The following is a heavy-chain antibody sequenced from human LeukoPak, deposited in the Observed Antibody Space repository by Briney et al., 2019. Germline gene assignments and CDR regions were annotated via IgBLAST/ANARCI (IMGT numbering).Heavy chain of an antibody. Sequence: GGSLRLSCAASGFTFSSYAMHWVRQAPGKGLEYVSAISSNGGSTYYANSVKGRFTISRDNSKNTLYLQMGSLRAEDMAVYYCAKGPMTKLDPWGQGTLVTVSS. CDR3: AKGPMTKLDP. D-gene: IGHD4-11*01. V-gene: IGHV3-64*01. J-gene: IGHJ5*02. CDR2: ISSNGGST. CDR1: GFTFSSYA.